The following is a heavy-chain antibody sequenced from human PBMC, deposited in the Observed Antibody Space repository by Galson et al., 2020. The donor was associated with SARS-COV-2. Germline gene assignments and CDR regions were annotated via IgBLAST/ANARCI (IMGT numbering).Heavy chain of an antibody. Sequence: SETLSLTCTVSGDSISSGGYYWSWIRQLPGKGLEWVGYIYYSASPYYNPSLKSRVTISDTSKNQFSLQLSSVTAADTAVYYCAGAGSSGYTFDYWGQGTLVTVSS. CDR2: IYYSASP. J-gene: IGHJ4*02. V-gene: IGHV4-31*03. CDR3: AGAGSSGYTFDY. D-gene: IGHD3-22*01. CDR1: GDSISSGGYY.